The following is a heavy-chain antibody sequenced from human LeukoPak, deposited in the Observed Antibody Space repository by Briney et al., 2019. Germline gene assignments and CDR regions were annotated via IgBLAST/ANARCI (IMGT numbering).Heavy chain of an antibody. CDR3: ARRRGVFPGYYYMDA. D-gene: IGHD3-10*01. Sequence: KSSQTLSLTCTVSGGSISSGDYYWSWIRQPPGKGLEWIGYIYYSGSTNYNPSLKSRVTISVDTSKNQFSLRLSSVTAADTAVYYCARRRGVFPGYYYMDAWGKGTTVTVSS. J-gene: IGHJ6*03. CDR2: IYYSGST. CDR1: GGSISSGDYY. V-gene: IGHV4-30-4*08.